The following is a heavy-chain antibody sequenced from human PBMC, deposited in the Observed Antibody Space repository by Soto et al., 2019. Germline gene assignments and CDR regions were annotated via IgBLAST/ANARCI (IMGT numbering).Heavy chain of an antibody. CDR1: GFTFSDYG. J-gene: IGHJ1*01. D-gene: IGHD4-4*01. Sequence: QVQLEESGGGVVQPGMSLRLSCAASGFTFSDYGMHWVRQAPGKGLEWVAVISSDEKNIYYPDSVKGRFTISRDNSKNTLFLQMNSLRLEDTAVYYCVIDPYRYCNYAHDGGQGTLVTVSS. CDR2: ISSDEKNI. V-gene: IGHV3-30*03. CDR3: VIDPYRYCNYAHD.